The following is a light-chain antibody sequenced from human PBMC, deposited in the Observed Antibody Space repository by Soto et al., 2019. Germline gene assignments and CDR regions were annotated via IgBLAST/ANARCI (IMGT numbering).Light chain of an antibody. Sequence: EIVLTQSPGTLSLSPGERVTLSCRASQSVNSRYLAWYQQKPGQAPRLLLYAASSRATGIPDRFSGSGSGTDFTLTISRLEPEDFAVYYCQQHGSSPRTFGRGTKVEIK. V-gene: IGKV3-20*01. J-gene: IGKJ1*01. CDR2: AAS. CDR3: QQHGSSPRT. CDR1: QSVNSRY.